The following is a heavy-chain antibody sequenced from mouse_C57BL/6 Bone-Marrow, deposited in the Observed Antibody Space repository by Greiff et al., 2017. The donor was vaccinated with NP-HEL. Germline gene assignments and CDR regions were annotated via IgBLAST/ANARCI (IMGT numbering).Heavy chain of an antibody. Sequence: VQLQESGAELARPGASVKLSCKASGYTFPSSGISWVKQRTGPGLGWIGEIYPRSGNTYYNEKFKGKATLTADKSSSTAYMELRSLTSEDSAVYFCARWFYGYDDDGRYYFDYWGQGTTLTVSS. V-gene: IGHV1-81*01. D-gene: IGHD2-2*01. CDR2: IYPRSGNT. CDR1: GYTFPSSG. J-gene: IGHJ2*01. CDR3: ARWFYGYDDDGRYYFDY.